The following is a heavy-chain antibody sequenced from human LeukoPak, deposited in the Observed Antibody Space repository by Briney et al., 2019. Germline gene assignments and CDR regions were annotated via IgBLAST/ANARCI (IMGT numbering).Heavy chain of an antibody. V-gene: IGHV3-48*03. CDR1: GFSFSTQE. D-gene: IGHD5-12*01. Sequence: GGSLRLSCAPSGFSFSTQEMAWVRQAPGKGLECLSYISKDGRTIYYADSVKGRFTISRDNTRNSLFLQLSSLSADDTAFYYCARGSYTGFDLYFDSWGQGTLVTISS. CDR3: ARGSYTGFDLYFDS. CDR2: ISKDGRTI. J-gene: IGHJ4*02.